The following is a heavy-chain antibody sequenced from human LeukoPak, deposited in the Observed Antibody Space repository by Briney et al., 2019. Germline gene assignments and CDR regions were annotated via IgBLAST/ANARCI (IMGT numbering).Heavy chain of an antibody. D-gene: IGHD3-9*01. J-gene: IGHJ6*02. Sequence: GGSLRLSCVATGFTFSSYAMHWVRQAPGKGLEWVAVISYDGSNKYYADSVKGRFTISRDNSKNTLYLQMNSLRAEDTAVYYCARDVESLGYDILTGYPSGMDVWGQGTTVTVSS. CDR3: ARDVESLGYDILTGYPSGMDV. CDR2: ISYDGSNK. CDR1: GFTFSSYA. V-gene: IGHV3-30*04.